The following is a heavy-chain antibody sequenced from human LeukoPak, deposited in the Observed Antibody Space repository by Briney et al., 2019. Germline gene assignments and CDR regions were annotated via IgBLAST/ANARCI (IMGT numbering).Heavy chain of an antibody. CDR3: ARGRYFDSYYYYYYMDV. CDR2: IIPIFGTA. CDR1: GGTFSSYA. Sequence: SVKVSCKASGGTFSSYAISWVRQAPGQGLEWMGGIIPIFGTANYAQKFQGRVTITADKSTSTAYMELSSLRSEDTAVYYCARGRYFDSYYYYYYMDVWGKGTTVTVSS. V-gene: IGHV1-69*06. J-gene: IGHJ6*03. D-gene: IGHD3-9*01.